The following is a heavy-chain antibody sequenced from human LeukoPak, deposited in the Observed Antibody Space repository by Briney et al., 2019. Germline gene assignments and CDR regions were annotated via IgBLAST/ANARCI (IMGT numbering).Heavy chain of an antibody. D-gene: IGHD3-22*01. CDR3: ARGHYDSSGYYYK. V-gene: IGHV4-39*01. CDR1: GGSISSSSYY. CDR2: IYYSGST. Sequence: PSETLSLTCTVSGGSISSSSYYWGWIRQPPGKGLEWIGSIYYSGSTYYNPSLKSRVTISVDTSKNQCSLKLSSVTAADTAVYYCARGHYDSSGYYYKWGQGTLVTVSS. J-gene: IGHJ4*02.